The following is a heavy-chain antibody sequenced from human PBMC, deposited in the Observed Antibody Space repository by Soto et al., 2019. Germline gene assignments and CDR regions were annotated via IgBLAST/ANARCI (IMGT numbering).Heavy chain of an antibody. CDR3: ARDTGYTFGSLNY. D-gene: IGHD5-18*01. V-gene: IGHV1-3*01. CDR1: GYTFTDYA. J-gene: IGHJ4*02. Sequence: HVELVQSGADVKKPGASVTISCTASGYTFTDYALHWVRQAPGQRLEWMGWMNAGVGNTLYSQKFQGRITITRDTSASTAYMELNSLKSEETAIYYCARDTGYTFGSLNYWGPGTLVTVSS. CDR2: MNAGVGNT.